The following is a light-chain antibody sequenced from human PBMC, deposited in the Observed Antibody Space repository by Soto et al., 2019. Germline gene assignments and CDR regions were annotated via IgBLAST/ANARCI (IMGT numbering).Light chain of an antibody. J-gene: IGKJ5*01. V-gene: IGKV3-20*01. CDR1: QTVPRSY. CDR2: DAS. CDR3: HQYAWSPLT. Sequence: EIVLTQSPGTLSLSPGERATLSCRASQTVPRSYLAWYQHRPGQAPRLLIYDASTRATGIPDRFSGSESGTDFTLTISSLEPEDFAVYYCHQYAWSPLTFDQGTRLEIK.